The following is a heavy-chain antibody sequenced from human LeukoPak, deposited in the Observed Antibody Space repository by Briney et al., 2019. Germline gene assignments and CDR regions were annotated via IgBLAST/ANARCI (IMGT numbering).Heavy chain of an antibody. CDR2: INPYTGAT. CDR1: GYTFTGFY. V-gene: IGHV1-2*02. J-gene: IGHJ4*02. D-gene: IGHD4-17*01. CDR3: ARPTHRLTVTTPIDY. Sequence: ASVKVPCKPSGYTFTGFYIHWVRQAPGQGLEWMGWINPYTGATKYSQNFSDRVTMTRDTCISTAYMELSSLKSDDTAVYYCARPTHRLTVTTPIDYWGQGTLVTVSS.